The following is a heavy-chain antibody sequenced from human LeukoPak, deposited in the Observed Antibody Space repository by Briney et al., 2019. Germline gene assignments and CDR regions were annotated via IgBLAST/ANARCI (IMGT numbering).Heavy chain of an antibody. D-gene: IGHD3-10*01. CDR3: ARLVAYYGSGSPGDY. CDR1: GGSFSGYY. V-gene: IGHV4-34*01. Sequence: TTSETLSLTCAVYGGSFSGYYWSWIRQPPGKGLEWIGEINHSGSTNYNPSLKSRVTTSVDTSKNQFSLKLSSVTAADTAVYYCARLVAYYGSGSPGDYWGQGTLVTVSS. J-gene: IGHJ4*02. CDR2: INHSGST.